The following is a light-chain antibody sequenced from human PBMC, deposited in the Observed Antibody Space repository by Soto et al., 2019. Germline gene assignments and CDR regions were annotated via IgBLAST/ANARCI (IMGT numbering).Light chain of an antibody. CDR3: QQYGNSPIT. CDR1: ETISSY. Sequence: EIVMTQSPATLSFSPGDRATLSGRASETISSYLAWYHQKPGQAPRLLIYGTSSRATGIPDRFSGSGSGTDFTLTISRLEPEDFAVYYCQQYGNSPITFGQGTRLEIK. CDR2: GTS. V-gene: IGKV3-20*01. J-gene: IGKJ5*01.